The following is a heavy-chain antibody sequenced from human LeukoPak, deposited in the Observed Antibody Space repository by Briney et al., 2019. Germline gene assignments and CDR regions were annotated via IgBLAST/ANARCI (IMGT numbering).Heavy chain of an antibody. CDR2: ISSSSSTI. CDR3: ARGISELDY. J-gene: IGHJ4*02. V-gene: IGHV3-48*01. D-gene: IGHD3-3*02. CDR1: RFTFSSYS. Sequence: TGGSLRLSCAASRFTFSSYSMNWVRQAPGKGLEWVSFISSSSSTIYYADSVKGRFTISRDNAKNSLYLQMNSLRAEDTAVYYRARGISELDYWGQGTLVTVSS.